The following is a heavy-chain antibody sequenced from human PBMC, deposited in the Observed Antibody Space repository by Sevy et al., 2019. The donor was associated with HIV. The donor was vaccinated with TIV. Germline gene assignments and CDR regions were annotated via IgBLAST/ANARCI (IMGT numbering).Heavy chain of an antibody. J-gene: IGHJ3*02. D-gene: IGHD2-8*01. CDR3: AGDACTNGVCYNVAFDI. CDR2: ISSSSSTI. Sequence: GGSLRLSCAASGFTFSSYSMNWVRQAPGKGLEWVSYISSSSSTIYYADSVKGRFTISRDNAKNSLYLQMNSLRDEDTVVYYCAGDACTNGVCYNVAFDIWGQGTMVTVSS. CDR1: GFTFSSYS. V-gene: IGHV3-48*02.